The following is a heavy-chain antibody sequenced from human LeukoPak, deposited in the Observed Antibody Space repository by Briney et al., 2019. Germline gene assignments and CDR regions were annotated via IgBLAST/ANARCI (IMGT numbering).Heavy chain of an antibody. CDR3: ATDLRTYYYDSSGYWY. CDR2: INPNSGGT. J-gene: IGHJ4*02. Sequence: ASVKVSCKASGYTFTGYYMRWVRQAPGQGLEWMGWINPNSGGTNYAQKFQGRVTMTRDTSISTAYMELSRLRSDDTAVYYCATDLRTYYYDSSGYWYWGQGTLVTVSS. V-gene: IGHV1-2*02. D-gene: IGHD3-22*01. CDR1: GYTFTGYY.